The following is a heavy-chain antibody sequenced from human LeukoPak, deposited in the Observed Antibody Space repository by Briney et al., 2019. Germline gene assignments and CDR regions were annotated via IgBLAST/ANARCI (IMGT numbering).Heavy chain of an antibody. CDR2: IYYSGST. CDR3: ARVGGRTMYSTAAGTMYYYYYYMDV. D-gene: IGHD6-13*01. CDR1: GGSISSYY. Sequence: SETLSLTCTVSGGSISSYYWSWIRQPPGKGLEWIGYIYYSGSTNYNPSLKSRVTISVDTSKNQFSLKLSSVTAADTAVYYCARVGGRTMYSTAAGTMYYYYYYMDVWGKGTTVTVSS. J-gene: IGHJ6*03. V-gene: IGHV4-59*01.